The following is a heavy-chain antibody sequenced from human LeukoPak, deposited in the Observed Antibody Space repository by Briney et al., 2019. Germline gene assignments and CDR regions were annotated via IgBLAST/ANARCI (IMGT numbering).Heavy chain of an antibody. Sequence: ASVKVSCKASGYTFTSYGISWVRQAPGQGLEWMGWISAYNGNTNYAQKLQDRVTMTTDTSTSTAYIELRSLRSDDAAVYYCARRWELLPPDYWGQGTLVTVSS. J-gene: IGHJ4*02. D-gene: IGHD1-26*01. CDR3: ARRWELLPPDY. CDR1: GYTFTSYG. V-gene: IGHV1-18*01. CDR2: ISAYNGNT.